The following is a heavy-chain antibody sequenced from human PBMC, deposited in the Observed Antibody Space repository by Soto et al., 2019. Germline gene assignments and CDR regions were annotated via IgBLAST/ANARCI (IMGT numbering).Heavy chain of an antibody. Sequence: QVQLVESGGGVVQPGRSLRLSCAASGFTFSSYGMHWVRQAPGKGLEWVAVISYDGSNKYYADSVKGRFTISRDNSKNTPYLQMNSLRAEDTAVYYCAKPYGDYGYYYYYYMDVWGKGTTVTVSS. J-gene: IGHJ6*03. CDR2: ISYDGSNK. D-gene: IGHD4-17*01. CDR3: AKPYGDYGYYYYYYMDV. V-gene: IGHV3-30*18. CDR1: GFTFSSYG.